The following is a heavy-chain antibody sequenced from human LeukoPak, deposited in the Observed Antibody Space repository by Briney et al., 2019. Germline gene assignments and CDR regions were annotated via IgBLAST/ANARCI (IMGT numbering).Heavy chain of an antibody. Sequence: WASVKVSCKASGYTFTSYAISWVRQAPGQGLEWMGGIIPIFGTVNYAQKFQGRVTITADKSTSTAYMELSSLRSEDTAVYYCARSLFRFLEWSYRSYYYYMDVWGKGTTVTVSS. CDR2: IIPIFGTV. CDR1: GYTFTSYA. D-gene: IGHD3-3*01. V-gene: IGHV1-69*06. CDR3: ARSLFRFLEWSYRSYYYYMDV. J-gene: IGHJ6*03.